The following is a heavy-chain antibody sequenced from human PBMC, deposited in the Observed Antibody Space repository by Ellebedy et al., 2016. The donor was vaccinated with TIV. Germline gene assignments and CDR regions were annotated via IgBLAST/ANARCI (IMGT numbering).Heavy chain of an antibody. V-gene: IGHV4-59*01. CDR1: GGPLSDNY. CDR2: LYYTGST. CDR3: VSSVSVDAFDL. J-gene: IGHJ3*01. Sequence: SETLSLTCAVSGGPLSDNYWTWIRQPPGKGLEWIGYLYYTGSTNYNPSLKSRVTISVNTPRNQFSLKLNSVTAADTAVYYCVSSVSVDAFDLWGQGTMVTVSS. D-gene: IGHD3-10*01.